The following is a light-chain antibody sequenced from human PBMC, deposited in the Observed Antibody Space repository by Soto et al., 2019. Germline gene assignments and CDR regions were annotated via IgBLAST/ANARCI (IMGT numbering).Light chain of an antibody. CDR3: QLYDNSLYT. V-gene: IGKV3-20*01. CDR2: GAS. J-gene: IGKJ2*01. CDR1: QSVSSSY. Sequence: EIVLTQSPGTLSLSPGERATLSCRASQSVSSSYLAWYQQKPGQAPRLLIYGASTRATGIPDRFSGSGSGTDFTLFIRRLDPESFAVYYCQLYDNSLYTFVQETNLDIK.